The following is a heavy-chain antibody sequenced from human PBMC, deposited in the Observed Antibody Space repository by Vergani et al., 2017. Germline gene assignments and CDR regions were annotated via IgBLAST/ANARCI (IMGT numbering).Heavy chain of an antibody. CDR3: ARNRAFDY. Sequence: QVQLQQWGAGLLKPSETLSLTCAVYGGSFSPYYWNWIRQPPGKGLEWIGEINHTGSPKYNPSLKSRVTISLDTSKNQFSLKLTSVTAADTAVYYCARNRAFDYWGQGTLVTVSS. V-gene: IGHV4-34*01. D-gene: IGHD1-26*01. J-gene: IGHJ4*02. CDR1: GGSFSPYY. CDR2: INHTGSP.